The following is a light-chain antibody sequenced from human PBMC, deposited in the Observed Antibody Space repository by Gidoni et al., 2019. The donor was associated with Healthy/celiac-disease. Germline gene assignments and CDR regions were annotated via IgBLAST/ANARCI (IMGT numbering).Light chain of an antibody. Sequence: SYVLPQPPSVSVAPGQTARITCGGNNIGSNSVHWYPQKTGQAPVLVVYDDSDRPSGIPERFSGSNSGNTATLTISRVEAGVEADYYCQVWDSSSDHVVFGGGTKLTVL. J-gene: IGLJ2*01. CDR2: DDS. CDR1: NIGSNS. CDR3: QVWDSSSDHVV. V-gene: IGLV3-21*02.